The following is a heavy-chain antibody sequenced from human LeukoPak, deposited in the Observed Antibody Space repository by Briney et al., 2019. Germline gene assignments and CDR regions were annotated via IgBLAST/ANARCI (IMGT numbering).Heavy chain of an antibody. D-gene: IGHD3-9*01. J-gene: IGHJ4*02. Sequence: SETLSLTCAVYGGSFSGYYWSWIRQPPGKGLEWIGEINHSGSTNYNPSLKSRVTISVDTSKNQFSLKLSSVTAADTAVYYCASFLSLTGLDYWGQGTLVTVSS. CDR2: INHSGST. V-gene: IGHV4-34*01. CDR3: ASFLSLTGLDY. CDR1: GGSFSGYY.